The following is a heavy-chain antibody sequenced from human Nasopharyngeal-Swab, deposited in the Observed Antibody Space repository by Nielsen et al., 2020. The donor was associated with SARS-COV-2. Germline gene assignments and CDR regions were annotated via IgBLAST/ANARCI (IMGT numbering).Heavy chain of an antibody. CDR3: ARSPYGSEENWFDP. Sequence: GGSLRLSSAASGFTFSDYYMSWIRQAPGKGLEWVSYISSSGSTIYYADSVKGRFTISRDNSKNTLYLQMNSLRAEDTAVYYCARSPYGSEENWFDPWGQGTLVTVSS. J-gene: IGHJ5*02. CDR2: ISSSGSTI. D-gene: IGHD3-10*01. CDR1: GFTFSDYY. V-gene: IGHV3-11*04.